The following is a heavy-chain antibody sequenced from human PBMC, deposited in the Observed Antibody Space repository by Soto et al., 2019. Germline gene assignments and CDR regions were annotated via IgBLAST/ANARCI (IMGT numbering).Heavy chain of an antibody. D-gene: IGHD2-2*03. Sequence: EVQLEESGGALVQPGRSLRLSCAASGFTFDDYAMHWVRQVLGKGLEWVSSISWNSGNIGYADSVKGRFTTSRDNAKISLYLQMYSLRPEDTALYYCVRAKDGYSYCTSFDYWGEGTLVTVSS. V-gene: IGHV3-9*01. CDR1: GFTFDDYA. J-gene: IGHJ4*02. CDR3: VRAKDGYSYCTSFDY. CDR2: ISWNSGNI.